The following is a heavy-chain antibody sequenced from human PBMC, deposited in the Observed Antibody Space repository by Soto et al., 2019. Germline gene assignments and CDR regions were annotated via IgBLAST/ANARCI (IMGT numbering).Heavy chain of an antibody. D-gene: IGHD3-3*01. V-gene: IGHV3-23*01. J-gene: IGHJ4*02. CDR3: AKGTFYFFDF. CDR2: ISGSGGST. Sequence: GGSLRLSCAASGFTFSSYAMSWVRQAPGKGLEWVSAISGSGGSTYYADSVKGRFTISRDNPKNTVYLQMNSLTAEDTAVYYCAKGTFYFFDFWGQGTVVTVSS. CDR1: GFTFSSYA.